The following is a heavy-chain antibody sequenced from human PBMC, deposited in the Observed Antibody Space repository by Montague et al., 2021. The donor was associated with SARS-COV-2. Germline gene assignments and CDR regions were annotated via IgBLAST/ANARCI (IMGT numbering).Heavy chain of an antibody. CDR1: GGSFSGYY. Sequence: SETLSLTCAVSGGSFSGYYWSWIRQPPGKGLEWFGEINHSGSTTYNPSLKSRVTISVDTSKNKFSLKLSSVTAADTAVYYCTREGYQVLWSDYYYYGMDVWGRGTTVTVSS. CDR2: INHSGST. J-gene: IGHJ6*02. D-gene: IGHD2-2*01. V-gene: IGHV4-34*01. CDR3: TREGYQVLWSDYYYYGMDV.